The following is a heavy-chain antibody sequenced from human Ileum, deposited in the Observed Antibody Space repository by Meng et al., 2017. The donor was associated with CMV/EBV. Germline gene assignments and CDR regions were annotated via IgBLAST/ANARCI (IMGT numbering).Heavy chain of an antibody. J-gene: IGHJ4*02. CDR3: ARGRGAYLSRQLDC. V-gene: IGHV4-34*01. CDR2: ISHSGTT. Sequence: CAVSGGSLRYDYWTWLRQSPGNGLEWIGEISHSGTTNYSPSLKSRVTISVDTSSNQVSLNLRSVTAADTAVYYCARGRGAYLSRQLDCWGQGTLVTVSS. D-gene: IGHD3-16*01. CDR1: GGSLRYDY.